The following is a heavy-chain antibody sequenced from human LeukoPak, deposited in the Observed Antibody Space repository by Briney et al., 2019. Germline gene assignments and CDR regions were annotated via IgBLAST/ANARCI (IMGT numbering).Heavy chain of an antibody. D-gene: IGHD1-26*01. CDR1: GYTFPNSW. CDR3: ARQVGDTSHLDY. J-gene: IGHJ4*02. CDR2: FLPGDSTT. V-gene: IGHV5-51*01. Sequence: GESLKISCKTSGYTFPNSWIAWVRLMPGKGLEWMGIFLPGDSTTRSSPSFQGQVTFSADKSINTSYLQWSSLKASDTAMYYCARQVGDTSHLDYWGQGTLVTVSS.